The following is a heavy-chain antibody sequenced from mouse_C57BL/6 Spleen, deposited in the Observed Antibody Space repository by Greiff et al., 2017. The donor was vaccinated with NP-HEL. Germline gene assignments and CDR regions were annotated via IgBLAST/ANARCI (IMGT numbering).Heavy chain of an antibody. V-gene: IGHV1-82*01. CDR2: IYPGDGDT. J-gene: IGHJ4*01. CDR1: GYAFSSSW. CDR3: AREGYYVGDYAMDY. D-gene: IGHD2-3*01. Sequence: VQLVESGPELVKPGASVKISCKASGYAFSSSWMNWVKQRPGKGLEWIGRIYPGDGDTNYNGKFKGKATLTADKSSSTAYMQLSSLTSEDSAVYFCAREGYYVGDYAMDYWGQGTSVTVSS.